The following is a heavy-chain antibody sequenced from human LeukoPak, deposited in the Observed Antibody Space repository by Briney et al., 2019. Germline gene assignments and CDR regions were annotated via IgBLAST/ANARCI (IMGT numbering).Heavy chain of an antibody. CDR3: ARGTYGYYMDV. CDR2: IYRSGST. J-gene: IGHJ6*03. D-gene: IGHD4-17*01. CDR1: NYSISNSLY. Sequence: SEPLSLTCSVSNYSISNSLYWGWLRPPPGKGLEWIGSIYRSGSTFYNPSLKSRVTISLDTSKNQFSLKLSSVTAAVTAVYFCARGTYGYYMDVWGKGTTVTVSS. V-gene: IGHV4-38-2*02.